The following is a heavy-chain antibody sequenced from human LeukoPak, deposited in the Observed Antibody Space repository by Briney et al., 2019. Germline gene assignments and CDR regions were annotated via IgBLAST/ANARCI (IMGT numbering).Heavy chain of an antibody. CDR2: IRYDGSIK. J-gene: IGHJ4*02. D-gene: IGHD4-17*01. V-gene: IGHV3-30*02. CDR1: GFTFSNYG. Sequence: GGSLRLSCAASGFTFSNYGMHWVRQAPGKGLEWVTFIRYDGSIKYFSDSVKGRFTISRDNSKNTLYLQMNSLRGEDTAVYYCAKDEGSGGDYQFDYWGQGTLVTVSS. CDR3: AKDEGSGGDYQFDY.